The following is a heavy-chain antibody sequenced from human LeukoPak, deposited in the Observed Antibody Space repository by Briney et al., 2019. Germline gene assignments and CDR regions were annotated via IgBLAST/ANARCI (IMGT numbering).Heavy chain of an antibody. CDR1: GGSISSGGYY. D-gene: IGHD4-17*01. V-gene: IGHV4-31*03. Sequence: SETLSLTCTVSGGSISSGGYYWSWIRQHPGKGLEWIGYIYYSGSTYYNPSLKSRVTISVDTSENQFSLKLSSVTAADTAVYHCARGGDYDFHYFDYWGQGTLVTVSS. CDR3: ARGGDYDFHYFDY. CDR2: IYYSGST. J-gene: IGHJ4*02.